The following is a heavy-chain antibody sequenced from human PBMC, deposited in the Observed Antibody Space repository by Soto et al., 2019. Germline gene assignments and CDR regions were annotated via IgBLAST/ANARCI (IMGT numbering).Heavy chain of an antibody. J-gene: IGHJ5*02. V-gene: IGHV1-3*01. D-gene: IGHD6-6*01. CDR2: INAGNGNT. Sequence: ASLKVYCKAAGYTFTRYAMHWVRQAPGQRLEWMGWINAGNGNTKYSQKFQGRVTITRDTSASTAYMELSSLRSEDTAVYYCARLYSSLEIVWFDPWGQGTLVTVSS. CDR1: GYTFTRYA. CDR3: ARLYSSLEIVWFDP.